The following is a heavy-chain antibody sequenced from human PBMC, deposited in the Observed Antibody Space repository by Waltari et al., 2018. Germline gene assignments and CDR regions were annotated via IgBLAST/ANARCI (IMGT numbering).Heavy chain of an antibody. V-gene: IGHV4-59*01. CDR3: ARDNPLSTVTTSDAFDI. J-gene: IGHJ3*02. D-gene: IGHD4-17*01. Sequence: QVQLQESGPGLVKPSETLSLTCTVSGGSISSYYWRWIRQPPGKGLEWIGYIYYSGSTNYNPSLKSRVTISVDTSKNQFSLKLSSVTAADTAVYYCARDNPLSTVTTSDAFDIWGQGTMVTVSS. CDR1: GGSISSYY. CDR2: IYYSGST.